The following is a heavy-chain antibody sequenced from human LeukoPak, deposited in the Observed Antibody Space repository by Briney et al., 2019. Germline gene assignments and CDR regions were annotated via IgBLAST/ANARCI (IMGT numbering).Heavy chain of an antibody. CDR2: INPNSGGT. CDR1: EYTFTDYY. D-gene: IGHD3-3*01. Sequence: ASVKVSCKASEYTFTDYYVHWVRQAPGQGLEWMGWINPNSGGTNYAQKFQGRVTMTRDTSISTAYMELSSLRSEDTAVYYCARKYDFWSGSDYWGQGTLVTVSS. V-gene: IGHV1-2*02. CDR3: ARKYDFWSGSDY. J-gene: IGHJ4*02.